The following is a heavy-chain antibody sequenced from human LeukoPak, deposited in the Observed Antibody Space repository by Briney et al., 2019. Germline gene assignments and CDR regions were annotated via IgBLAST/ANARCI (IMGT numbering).Heavy chain of an antibody. CDR1: GFTVSSNY. Sequence: GGSLRLSCAASGFTVSSNYMSWVRQAPGKGLEWVSVIYSGGSTYYADSVKGRFTTSRDNSKNTLYLQMNSLRAEDTAVYYCARFPPLAAPDYWGQGTLVTVSS. J-gene: IGHJ4*02. D-gene: IGHD6-6*01. CDR3: ARFPPLAAPDY. CDR2: IYSGGST. V-gene: IGHV3-53*01.